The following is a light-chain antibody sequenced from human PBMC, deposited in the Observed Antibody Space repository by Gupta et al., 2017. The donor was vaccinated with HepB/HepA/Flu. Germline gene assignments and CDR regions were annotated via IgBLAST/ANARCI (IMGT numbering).Light chain of an antibody. CDR3: AAWDDSLSGPYVG. Sequence: QSVLTQPPSASGTPGHRVPISCSGSSSNIGSNYVYWYQQLPGTAPKLLIYRNNQRPSGVPDRFSGSKSGTSASLAISGLRSEDEADYYWAAWDDSLSGPYVGFGGGTKLTVL. V-gene: IGLV1-47*01. CDR2: RNN. J-gene: IGLJ2*01. CDR1: SSNIGSNY.